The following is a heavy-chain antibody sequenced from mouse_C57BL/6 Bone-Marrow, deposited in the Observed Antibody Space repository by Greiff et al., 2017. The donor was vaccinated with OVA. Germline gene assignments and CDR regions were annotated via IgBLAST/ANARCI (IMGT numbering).Heavy chain of an antibody. CDR2: IDPTNDYP. CDR3: TRGYYLDY. V-gene: IGHV1-4*01. CDR1: GYTFTSYP. J-gene: IGHJ2*01. Sequence: QVQLKESGAELARPGASVKMSCKASGYTFTSYPIHWVKQRPGQGLEWIGYIDPTNDYPNYNQKFKGKATLTADKSSSTAYRQLSSLTSEDSAVYYCTRGYYLDYWGQGTTLTVSS.